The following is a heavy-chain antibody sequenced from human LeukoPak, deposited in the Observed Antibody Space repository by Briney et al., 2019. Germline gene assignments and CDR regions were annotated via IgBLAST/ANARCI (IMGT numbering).Heavy chain of an antibody. CDR2: ISSSGSTI. J-gene: IGHJ4*02. CDR3: ARDTSYYDFWSGYYPLYYFDY. D-gene: IGHD3-3*01. CDR1: GFTFSDYY. V-gene: IGHV3-11*01. Sequence: GGSLRLSCAASGFTFSDYYMSWIRQAPGKGLEWVSYISSSGSTIYYADSVKGRLTISRDNAKNSLYLQMNSLRAEDTAVYYCARDTSYYDFWSGYYPLYYFDYWGQGTLVTVSS.